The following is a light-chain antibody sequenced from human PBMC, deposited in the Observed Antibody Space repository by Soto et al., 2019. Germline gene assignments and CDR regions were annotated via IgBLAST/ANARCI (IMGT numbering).Light chain of an antibody. CDR2: DAS. J-gene: IGKJ1*01. CDR3: QQYHRSSRT. Sequence: DIQITRSPSTLSASVGDRVTVTCRASQSINSWLAWYQQKPGKAPKILIYDASSLPSGVPSRFTGSGFRTECTLTISRLQPDDFSTYYCQQYHRSSRTFGQGTKVDIK. V-gene: IGKV1-5*01. CDR1: QSINSW.